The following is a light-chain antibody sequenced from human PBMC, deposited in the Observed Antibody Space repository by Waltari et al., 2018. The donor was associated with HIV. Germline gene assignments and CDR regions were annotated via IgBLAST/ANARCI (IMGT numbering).Light chain of an antibody. Sequence: QSVLTQPPSTSGTPGQRVTISCSGSTSNIGSNAVNWYQQLPGTAPKLVIYTKNQRMPGVPGRFTGSKSGTSASLAISGLQSEDEAHYYCAVWDDSLNGNVIFGGGTKLTVL. V-gene: IGLV1-44*01. J-gene: IGLJ2*01. CDR3: AVWDDSLNGNVI. CDR2: TKN. CDR1: TSNIGSNA.